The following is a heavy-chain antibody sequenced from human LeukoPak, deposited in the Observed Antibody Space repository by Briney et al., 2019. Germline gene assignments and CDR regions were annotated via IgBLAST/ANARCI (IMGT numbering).Heavy chain of an antibody. CDR3: AKLVTHFDY. CDR2: ISPDGSTT. J-gene: IGHJ4*02. Sequence: LPGGSLRLSCAASGFTFSRHWMHWVRQAPGKGLMWVSRISPDGSTTLYADSVKGRFTISRDNAKNTLYLQMNSLVAEDTAVYYCAKLVTHFDYWGQGTLVTDSS. D-gene: IGHD4-23*01. V-gene: IGHV3-74*03. CDR1: GFTFSRHW.